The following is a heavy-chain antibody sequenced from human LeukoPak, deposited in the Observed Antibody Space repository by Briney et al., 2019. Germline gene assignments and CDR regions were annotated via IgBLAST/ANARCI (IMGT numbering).Heavy chain of an antibody. CDR2: INHNGSA. CDR1: GGSISGCY. D-gene: IGHD3-10*01. Sequence: SETLSLTCAVSGGSISGCYWCWIRNRPGKGLEWNGEINHNGSANNNSSLKSRVSISVDTSKNQFSLQLSSVTAADTVVYYGARGTSWDGSGSTPRFFDYWGQGTLVTVSS. CDR3: ARGTSWDGSGSTPRFFDY. V-gene: IGHV4-34*01. J-gene: IGHJ4*02.